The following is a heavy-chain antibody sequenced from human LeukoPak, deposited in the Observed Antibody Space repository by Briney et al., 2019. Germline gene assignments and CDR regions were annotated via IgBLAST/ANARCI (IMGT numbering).Heavy chain of an antibody. CDR1: GFTVSSNY. Sequence: GGSLRLSCAASGFTVSSNYMSWVRQAPGKGLEWVSVIYSGGTTNHADSVRGRFTVSRDNSKNTLYLQMNSLRAEDTAVYFCARGSSRAFDYWGQGTLVTVSS. J-gene: IGHJ4*02. D-gene: IGHD2-2*01. CDR3: ARGSSRAFDY. V-gene: IGHV3-53*01. CDR2: IYSGGTT.